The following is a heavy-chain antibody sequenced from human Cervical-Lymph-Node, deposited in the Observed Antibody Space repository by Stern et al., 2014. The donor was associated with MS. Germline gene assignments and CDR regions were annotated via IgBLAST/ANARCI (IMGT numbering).Heavy chain of an antibody. J-gene: IGHJ4*02. CDR3: TKDRGTFSIDF. CDR1: GFPFSTYY. CDR2: INPSGDDT. D-gene: IGHD1-26*01. V-gene: IGHV1-46*03. Sequence: VQLVQSGAEVKKPGASVKIFCKASGFPFSTYYMQWVRQAPGPGLERMGIINPSGDDTTYAQMFQGRLTLTRDTSTSTVYMELSSLRSEDTAIYYCTKDRGTFSIDFWGQGTLVTVSS.